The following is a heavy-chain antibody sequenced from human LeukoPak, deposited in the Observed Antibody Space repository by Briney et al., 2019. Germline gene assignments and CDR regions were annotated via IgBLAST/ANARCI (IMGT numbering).Heavy chain of an antibody. CDR1: GFIFRNYA. CDR2: GSHDGRNK. Sequence: GRSLRLSCVASGFIFRNYAMHWVRQAPGKGLEWVAVGSHDGRNKIYGDSVKGRFTISRDNSKNTVYLQMDNLRPEDTAVYYCAKDRDSSPWSFFDFWGQGTLVTVSS. J-gene: IGHJ4*02. V-gene: IGHV3-30*18. D-gene: IGHD6-13*01. CDR3: AKDRDSSPWSFFDF.